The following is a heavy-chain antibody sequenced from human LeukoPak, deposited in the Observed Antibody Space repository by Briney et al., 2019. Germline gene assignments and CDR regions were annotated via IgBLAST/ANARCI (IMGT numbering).Heavy chain of an antibody. CDR3: ARHLPYYYDSSGYSRTSAFDI. CDR2: IYYSGST. CDR1: GGSISSYY. D-gene: IGHD3-22*01. V-gene: IGHV4-59*08. Sequence: SETLSLTCTVSGGSISSYYWSWIRQPPGKGLEWTGYIYYSGSTNYNPSLKSRVTISVDTSKNQFSLKLSSVTAADTAVYYCARHLPYYYDSSGYSRTSAFDIWGQGTMVTVSS. J-gene: IGHJ3*02.